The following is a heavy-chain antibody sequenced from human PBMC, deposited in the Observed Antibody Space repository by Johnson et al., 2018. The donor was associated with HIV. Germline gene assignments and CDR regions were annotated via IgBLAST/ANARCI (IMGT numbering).Heavy chain of an antibody. J-gene: IGHJ3*02. V-gene: IGHV3-NL1*01. D-gene: IGHD3-9*01. CDR2: IFSVGSA. CDR3: ARDGRDLVTRGSFDI. CDR1: GFTFSSYA. Sequence: QVQLVESGGGVVRPGGSLRLSCAASGFTFSSYAMHWVRQAPGKGLEWVAVIFSVGSAYYADSVKGRFIISRDNSKNMLYLQMNSLRPEDTAVYYCARDGRDLVTRGSFDIWGQGTVVTVSS.